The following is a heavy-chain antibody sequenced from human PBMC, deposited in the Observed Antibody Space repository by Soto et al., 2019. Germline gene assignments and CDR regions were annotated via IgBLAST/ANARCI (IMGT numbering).Heavy chain of an antibody. Sequence: SETLSLTCTVSGGSISSYYWSWIRQPPGKGLEWIEYIYYSGITDYNPSLKSRVTISVDTSKSQFSLKLSSVTAADTAVYYCARLATRYYFDYWGQGTLVTVSS. V-gene: IGHV4-59*01. J-gene: IGHJ4*02. CDR2: IYYSGIT. D-gene: IGHD1-1*01. CDR3: ARLATRYYFDY. CDR1: GGSISSYY.